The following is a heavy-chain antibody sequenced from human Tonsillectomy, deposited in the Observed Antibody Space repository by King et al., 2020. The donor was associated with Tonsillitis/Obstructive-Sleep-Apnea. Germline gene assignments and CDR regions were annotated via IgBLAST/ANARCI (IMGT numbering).Heavy chain of an antibody. J-gene: IGHJ3*02. CDR3: ARDYAAVAGWGDAFDI. Sequence: VQLVEAGGGVVQPGRSLRLSCAASGFTFSSYGMHWVRQAPGKGLEGVGVIWYDGSNKYYADSVKGRFTISRDNSKNTLYLQMNSLRAEDTAVYYCARDYAAVAGWGDAFDIWGQGTMVTVSS. D-gene: IGHD6-19*01. CDR2: IWYDGSNK. CDR1: GFTFSSYG. V-gene: IGHV3-33*01.